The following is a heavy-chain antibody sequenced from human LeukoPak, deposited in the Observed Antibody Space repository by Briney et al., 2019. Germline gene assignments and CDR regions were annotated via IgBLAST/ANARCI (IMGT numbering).Heavy chain of an antibody. CDR1: GYTFTRYY. CDR3: ARSGGSYYSFDY. V-gene: IGHV1-2*02. J-gene: IGHJ4*02. CDR2: INPNSGDT. D-gene: IGHD1-26*01. Sequence: ASVKVSCKSSGYTFTRYYMHWVRQARGQGLEWVGLINPNSGDTNYVQKLQGRVTMTRDTSISTAYMELSRLRSDDTAVYYCARSGGSYYSFDYWGQGTLVTVSS.